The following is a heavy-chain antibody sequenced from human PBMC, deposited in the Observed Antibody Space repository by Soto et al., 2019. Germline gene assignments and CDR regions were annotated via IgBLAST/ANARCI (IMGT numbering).Heavy chain of an antibody. CDR2: ISASNPNT. CDR3: VKDKFRQYIVGGPTAKLFDY. V-gene: IGHV3-23*01. CDR1: GFTFNNYA. J-gene: IGHJ4*02. D-gene: IGHD2-2*01. Sequence: GGSLRLSCAASGFTFNNYAMSWVRLAPGKGLEWVSGISASNPNTYYADSVKGRFTISRDNSRNTLYLQMNTLTAEDTAIYYCVKDKFRQYIVGGPTAKLFDYWGQGILVTVSS.